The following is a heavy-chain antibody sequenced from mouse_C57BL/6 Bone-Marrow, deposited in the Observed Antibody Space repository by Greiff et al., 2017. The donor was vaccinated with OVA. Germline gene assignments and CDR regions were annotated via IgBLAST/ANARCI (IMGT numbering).Heavy chain of an antibody. Sequence: VQLQQSGAELMKPGASVKLSCKATGYTFTGYWIEWVKQRPGHGLEWIGEILPGIGSTNYNEKFKGKATFTADTSSNTAYMQLSSLTTEDSAIYYCARSGGYDPFFAYWGQGTLVTVSA. CDR2: ILPGIGST. D-gene: IGHD2-2*01. CDR3: ARSGGYDPFFAY. CDR1: GYTFTGYW. J-gene: IGHJ3*01. V-gene: IGHV1-9*01.